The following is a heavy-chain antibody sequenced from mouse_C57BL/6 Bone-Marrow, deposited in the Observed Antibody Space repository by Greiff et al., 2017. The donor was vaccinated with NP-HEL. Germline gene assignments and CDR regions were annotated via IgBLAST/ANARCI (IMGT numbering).Heavy chain of an antibody. CDR1: GFTFSDYY. D-gene: IGHD1-1*01. V-gene: IGHV5-16*01. Sequence: EVQVVESEGGLVQPGSSMKLSCTASGFTFSDYYMAWVRQVPEKGLEWVANINYDGSSTYYLDSLKSRFIISRDNAKNILYLQMSSLKSEDTATYYCARDYGSSSSYWYFDVWGTGTTVTVSS. CDR3: ARDYGSSSSYWYFDV. J-gene: IGHJ1*03. CDR2: INYDGSST.